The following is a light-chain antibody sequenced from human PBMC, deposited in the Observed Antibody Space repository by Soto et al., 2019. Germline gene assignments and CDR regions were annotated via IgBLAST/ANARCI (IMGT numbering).Light chain of an antibody. CDR1: SSDGDDYKD. CDR3: SSYTSTTTV. J-gene: IGLJ1*01. V-gene: IGLV2-14*01. CDR2: KAT. Sequence: QSALTQPASVSGSPGQSITISCTGISSDGDDYKDVSWYQQHPGKAPKLMIYKATYRPSGVSNRFSGSKSGNTASLTISGLQAEDEADYYCSSYTSTTTVFGTGTKLTVL.